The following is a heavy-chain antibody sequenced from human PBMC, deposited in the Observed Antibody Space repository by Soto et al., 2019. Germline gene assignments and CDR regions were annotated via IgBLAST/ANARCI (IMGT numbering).Heavy chain of an antibody. Sequence: SVKVSCKASGGTFSSYAISWVRQAPGQGLEWMGGIIPIFGTANYAQKFQGRVTITADKSTSTAYMELSSLRSEDTAVYYCARVSDIVVVVAPNSDYYYGMDVWGQGTTVTVS. V-gene: IGHV1-69*06. D-gene: IGHD2-15*01. J-gene: IGHJ6*02. CDR1: GGTFSSYA. CDR3: ARVSDIVVVVAPNSDYYYGMDV. CDR2: IIPIFGTA.